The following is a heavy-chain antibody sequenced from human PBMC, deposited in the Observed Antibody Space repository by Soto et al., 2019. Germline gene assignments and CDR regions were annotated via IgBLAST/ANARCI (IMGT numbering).Heavy chain of an antibody. CDR3: ARDYNGDYVYYYYYMDV. J-gene: IGHJ6*03. CDR2: ISSSSSYI. D-gene: IGHD4-17*01. V-gene: IGHV3-21*04. CDR1: GFTFSSYS. Sequence: GGSLRLSCAASGFTFSSYSMNWVRQAPGKGLEWVSSISSSSSYIYYADSVKGRFTISRDNAKNSLYLQMNSLRAEDTAVYYCARDYNGDYVYYYYYMDVWGKGTTVTVSS.